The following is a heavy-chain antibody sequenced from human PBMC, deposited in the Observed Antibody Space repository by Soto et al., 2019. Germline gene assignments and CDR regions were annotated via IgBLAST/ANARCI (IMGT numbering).Heavy chain of an antibody. Sequence: ASETLSLTCTVSGCSISCYYWSWIRQPPGKGLEWIGYIYYSGSTNYNPSLKSRVTISVDTSKNQFSLKLSSVTAADTAVYYCARAPRGNYGYPSYFDYWGQGTLVTVSS. J-gene: IGHJ4*02. CDR2: IYYSGST. CDR3: ARAPRGNYGYPSYFDY. D-gene: IGHD3-10*01. V-gene: IGHV4-59*01. CDR1: GCSISCYY.